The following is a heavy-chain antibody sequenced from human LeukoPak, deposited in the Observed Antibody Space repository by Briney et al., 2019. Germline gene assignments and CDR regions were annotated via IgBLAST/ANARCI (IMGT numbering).Heavy chain of an antibody. Sequence: GGSLRLSCAASGFNVSSNYMSWVRQAPGKGLEWVSVIYSGGSTYYADSVKGRFIISRDNSKNMLYLQMNSLRAEDTAVYYCARDPTYYLRYGYFDSWGQGTLVTVSS. CDR3: ARDPTYYLRYGYFDS. J-gene: IGHJ4*02. V-gene: IGHV3-53*01. CDR1: GFNVSSNY. D-gene: IGHD1-26*01. CDR2: IYSGGST.